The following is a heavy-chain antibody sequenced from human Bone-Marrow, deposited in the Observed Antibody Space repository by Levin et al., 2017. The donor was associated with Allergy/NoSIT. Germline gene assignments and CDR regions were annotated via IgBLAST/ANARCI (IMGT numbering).Heavy chain of an antibody. V-gene: IGHV3-53*01. CDR3: ARNLPVTALGY. CDR2: ISSGGTT. J-gene: IGHJ4*02. CDR1: GFSVSNNY. Sequence: GGSLRLSCAASGFSVSNNYMTWVRQAPGRGLEWVSLISSGGTTYYADSVKGRFTISRDSSKNTVYLQMNSLKAEDTDVYYGARNLPVTALGYWGQGTLVTVSS. D-gene: IGHD1-14*01.